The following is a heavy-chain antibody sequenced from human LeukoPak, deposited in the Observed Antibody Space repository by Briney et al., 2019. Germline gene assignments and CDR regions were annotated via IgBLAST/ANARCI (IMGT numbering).Heavy chain of an antibody. CDR1: GGSISSYY. CDR3: ARDHNDFWSGHHPYYFDS. CDR2: IYTSGST. Sequence: SETLSLTCTVSGGSISSYYWSWIRQPAGKGLEWIGRIYTSGSTNYNPSLKSRVTMSVDTSKNQFSLKLSSVTAADTAVYYCARDHNDFWSGHHPYYFDSWGQGTLVTVSS. J-gene: IGHJ4*02. V-gene: IGHV4-4*07. D-gene: IGHD3-3*01.